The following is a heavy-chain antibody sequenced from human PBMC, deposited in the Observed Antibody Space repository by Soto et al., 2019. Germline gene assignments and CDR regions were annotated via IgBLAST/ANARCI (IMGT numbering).Heavy chain of an antibody. V-gene: IGHV1-2*04. D-gene: IGHD2-15*01. CDR2: INPNSGGT. J-gene: IGHJ4*02. CDR3: ARGVVVAATLTFDY. CDR1: GYTLTELS. Sequence: ASVKVSCKVSGYTLTELSMHWVRQAPGQGLEWMGWINPNSGGTNYAQKFQGWVTMTRDTSISTAYMELSRLRSDDTAVYYCARGVVVAATLTFDYWGQGTLVTVSS.